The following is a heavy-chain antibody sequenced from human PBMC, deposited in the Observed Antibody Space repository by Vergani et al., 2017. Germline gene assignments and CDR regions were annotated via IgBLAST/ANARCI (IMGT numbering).Heavy chain of an antibody. J-gene: IGHJ6*03. CDR3: ARLAGDSSSSTPVPTHYGYMDV. V-gene: IGHV1-2*02. Sequence: QVQLVQSGAEVKKPGASVKVSCKASGYTFTGYYMHWVRQAPGQGLEWMGWINPNSGGTNYAQKFQGRVTMTRDKSISTAYLQWSSLKASDTAMYYCARLAGDSSSSTPVPTHYGYMDVWGKGTTVTVSS. CDR1: GYTFTGYY. CDR2: INPNSGGT. D-gene: IGHD6-6*01.